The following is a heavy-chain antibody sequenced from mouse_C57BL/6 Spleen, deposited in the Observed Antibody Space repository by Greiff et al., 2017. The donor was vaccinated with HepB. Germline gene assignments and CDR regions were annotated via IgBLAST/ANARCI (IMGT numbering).Heavy chain of an antibody. J-gene: IGHJ3*01. V-gene: IGHV5-4*01. D-gene: IGHD2-12*01. CDR1: GFTFSSYA. CDR3: ARAGGDDGWFAY. CDR2: ISDGGSYT. Sequence: EVQLVESGGGLVKPGGSLKLSCAASGFTFSSYAMSWVRQTPEKRLEWVATISDGGSYTYYPDNVKGRFTISRDNAKNNLYLQMSHLKSEDTAMYYCARAGGDDGWFAYWGQGTLVTVSA.